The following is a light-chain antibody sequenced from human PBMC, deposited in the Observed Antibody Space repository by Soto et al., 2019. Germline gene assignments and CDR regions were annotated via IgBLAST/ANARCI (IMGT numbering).Light chain of an antibody. CDR3: TSYTSSTTWV. J-gene: IGLJ3*02. CDR2: EVS. Sequence: QSALTQPASVSGSPGQSITVSCTGTSSDIGASNYVSWYQQHPGTAPKLIISEVSHRPSGVSNRFSGSKSGSTASLTISGLQAEDEADYYCTSYTSSTTWVFGGGTKLTVL. V-gene: IGLV2-14*01. CDR1: SSDIGASNY.